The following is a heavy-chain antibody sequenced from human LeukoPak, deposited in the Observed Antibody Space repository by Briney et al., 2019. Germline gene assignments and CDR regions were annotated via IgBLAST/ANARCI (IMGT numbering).Heavy chain of an antibody. D-gene: IGHD3-10*01. CDR1: GYSISSGYY. CDR3: VRLRGGPAEVDY. CDR2: TYHSGST. V-gene: IGHV4-38-2*01. Sequence: NTSETLSLTCAVSGYSISSGYYWGWIRQPPGKGLEWIGSTYHSGSTYYNPSLKSRVTISVDTSKNQFSLKLSSVTAADTAVYYCVRLRGGPAEVDYWGQGTLVTVSS. J-gene: IGHJ4*02.